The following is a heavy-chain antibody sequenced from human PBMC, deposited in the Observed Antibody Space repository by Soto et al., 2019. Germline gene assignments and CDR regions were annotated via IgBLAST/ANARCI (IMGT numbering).Heavy chain of an antibody. Sequence: EVQLGESGGGLVKPGGSLRLSCTASGFTFRDFNMDWVRQAPGKGLAWVASITSGSSYIHYADSVMRRFAISRDNTKNSLYLQMASLKGADTDVYYCAGPYADFGYFDFWCQGDLVTVS. CDR2: ITSGSSYI. V-gene: IGHV3-21*06. CDR1: GFTFRDFN. D-gene: IGHD3-10*01. CDR3: AGPYADFGYFDF. J-gene: IGHJ4*02.